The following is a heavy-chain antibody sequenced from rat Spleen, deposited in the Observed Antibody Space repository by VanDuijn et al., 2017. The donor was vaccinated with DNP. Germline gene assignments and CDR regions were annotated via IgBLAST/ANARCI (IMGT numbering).Heavy chain of an antibody. D-gene: IGHD1-11*01. V-gene: IGHV5-25*01. CDR1: GFTFSNYY. CDR3: TTFEGRNA. Sequence: EVHLVESGGGLVQPGGSMKLSCTASGFTFSNYYMVWVRQAPTTGLEWVASITNSGGSTYYRDSVKGRFTISRDNAKSTLYLQMDSLRSEDTATYYCTTFEGRNAWGQGTSVTVSS. CDR2: ITNSGGST. J-gene: IGHJ4*01.